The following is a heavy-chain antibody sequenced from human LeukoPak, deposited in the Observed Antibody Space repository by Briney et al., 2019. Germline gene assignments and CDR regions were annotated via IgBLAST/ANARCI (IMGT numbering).Heavy chain of an antibody. Sequence: PGGSLRLSCAASGFTFSSYAMSWVRQAPGKGLEWVSAISGSGGSTYYADSVMGRFTISRDNSQNTLCLQMNSLRAEHTAVYYCAKDKGWFIRGVRCAFHIWGQGTMVTVSS. D-gene: IGHD6-19*01. CDR2: ISGSGGST. J-gene: IGHJ3*02. CDR1: GFTFSSYA. CDR3: AKDKGWFIRGVRCAFHI. V-gene: IGHV3-23*01.